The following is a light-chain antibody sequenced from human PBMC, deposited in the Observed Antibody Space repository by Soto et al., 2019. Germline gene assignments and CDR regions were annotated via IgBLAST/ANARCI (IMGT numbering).Light chain of an antibody. V-gene: IGKV3-20*01. CDR2: GAS. Sequence: EIVLTQSPGTLSLSPGERATLSCRASQSITSSYLAWYQQKPGQAPRLLIYGASYRATGIPDRFSGSGSGTYSTLTISRLEPEDFAVFYCHQYGSSPATFGQGTKVEIK. CDR3: HQYGSSPAT. CDR1: QSITSSY. J-gene: IGKJ1*01.